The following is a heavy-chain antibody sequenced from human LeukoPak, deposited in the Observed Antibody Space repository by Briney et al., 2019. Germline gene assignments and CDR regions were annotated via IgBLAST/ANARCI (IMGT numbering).Heavy chain of an antibody. D-gene: IGHD2-8*01. J-gene: IGHJ4*02. V-gene: IGHV1-18*01. CDR3: ALIPHCTTITCYYFDY. CDR2: ISAYNGNT. Sequence: AASVKGSCKASGYTFTNYSISWVRQAPGQGLEWMGWISAYNGNTNYAQNLQGRVTMTTATSTTTAYMELRSLRADDTDVYSCALIPHCTTITCYYFDYWGQGTLVTVSS. CDR1: GYTFTNYS.